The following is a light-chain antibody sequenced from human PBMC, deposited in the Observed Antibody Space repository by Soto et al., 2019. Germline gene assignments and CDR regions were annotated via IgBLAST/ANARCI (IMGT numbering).Light chain of an antibody. V-gene: IGKV1-5*01. J-gene: IGKJ4*01. CDR3: QKYHSYSLIT. CDR1: QSVSSW. CDR2: DAS. Sequence: DIQMAQSPSALSASVGDRVTIACRASQSVSSWLAWYQHKPGKAPKVLIYDASTLESGVPSRFRGIGSGTEFTLTISSLQPDDFATYFCQKYHSYSLITFGGGTKLDIK.